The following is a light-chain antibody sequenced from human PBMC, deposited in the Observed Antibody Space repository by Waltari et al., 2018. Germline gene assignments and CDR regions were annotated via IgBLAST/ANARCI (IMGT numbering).Light chain of an antibody. CDR2: GKD. J-gene: IGLJ3*02. V-gene: IGLV3-19*01. CDR1: SLNTSY. Sequence: SSELTQDPAVSVALGQTIRITCQGDSLNTSYDRRYQRKPGQAPLLGIFGKDKRPSGIPDRISGYSSGTTSSLTITGAQAEDEADYYCSSRNGGADQVVFAGGTKVTVL. CDR3: SSRNGGADQVV.